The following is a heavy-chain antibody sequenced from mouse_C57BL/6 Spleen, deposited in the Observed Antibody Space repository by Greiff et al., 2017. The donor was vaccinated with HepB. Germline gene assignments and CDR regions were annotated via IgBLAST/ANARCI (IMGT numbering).Heavy chain of an antibody. CDR3: ARRGTVVAGNAMDY. J-gene: IGHJ4*01. Sequence: RVEPGASVKISCKASGSTFTDYYINWVKQRPGQGLEWIGWIYPGSGNTKYNEKFKGKATLTVDTSSSTAYMQLSSLTSEDSAVYFCARRGTVVAGNAMDYWGQGTSVTVSS. D-gene: IGHD1-1*01. V-gene: IGHV1-84*01. CDR1: GSTFTDYY. CDR2: IYPGSGNT.